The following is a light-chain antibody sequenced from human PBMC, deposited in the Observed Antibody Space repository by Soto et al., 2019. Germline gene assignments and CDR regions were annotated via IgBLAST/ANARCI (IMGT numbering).Light chain of an antibody. CDR2: SNN. J-gene: IGLJ2*01. CDR1: STNIGGTNY. V-gene: IGLV1-47*02. CDR3: ASWDDRLGAVI. Sequence: GLPPPPSATGSPGQRVFICCSRSSTNIGGTNYAYWYQQLPGAAPKLLMHSNNLRPAGVPERISGSKSGTSASLAISGLRSEDEAVYYCASWDDRLGAVIFGGGTKVTVL.